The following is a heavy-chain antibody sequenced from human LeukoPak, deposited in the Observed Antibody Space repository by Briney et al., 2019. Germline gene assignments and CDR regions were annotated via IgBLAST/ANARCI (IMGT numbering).Heavy chain of an antibody. CDR2: IRDRSKTN. CDR1: GFTFSYYS. Sequence: GGSLRLSCAASGFTFSYYSMNWVSQAPGKGREWGAHIRDRSKTNYYSDSLQGRFTISRENAKNSLYLQMNSLGAEDTAVYYCARAAGVPAARFDYWGQGALVTVSS. V-gene: IGHV3-48*01. J-gene: IGHJ4*02. CDR3: ARAAGVPAARFDY. D-gene: IGHD2-2*01.